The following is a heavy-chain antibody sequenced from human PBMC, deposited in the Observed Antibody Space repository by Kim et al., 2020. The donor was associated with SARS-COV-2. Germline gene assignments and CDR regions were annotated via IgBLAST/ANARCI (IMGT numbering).Heavy chain of an antibody. V-gene: IGHV4-34*01. J-gene: IGHJ6*02. CDR2: GST. CDR3: ARGLDCMDV. Sequence: GSTNYNPPLKSRVTISVDTSKNQFSLKLSSVTAADTAVYYCARGLDCMDVWGQGTTVTVSS. D-gene: IGHD3-9*01.